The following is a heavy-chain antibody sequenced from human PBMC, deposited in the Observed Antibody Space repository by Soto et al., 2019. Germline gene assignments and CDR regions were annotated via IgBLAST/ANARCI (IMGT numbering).Heavy chain of an antibody. CDR1: GGSISSGGYY. CDR2: IYYSGST. CDR3: ARVVGATGMWTYYFDY. D-gene: IGHD1-26*01. Sequence: SETLSLTCTVSGGSISSGGYYWSWIRQHPGKGLEWIGYIYYSGSTYYNPSLKSRVTISVDTSKNQFSLKLSSVTAADTAVYYCARVVGATGMWTYYFDYWGQGTLVTVSS. V-gene: IGHV4-31*03. J-gene: IGHJ4*02.